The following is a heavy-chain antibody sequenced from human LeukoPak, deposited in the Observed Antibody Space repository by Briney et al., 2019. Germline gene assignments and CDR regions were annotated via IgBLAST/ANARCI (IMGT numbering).Heavy chain of an antibody. CDR3: ARDQEMATSWDYYYYYMDV. Sequence: GGSLRLSCAASGFTFSSYWMHWVRQAPGRGLVWVSRISNDGGNTSYADSVKGRFTISRDNAKNTLYLQMNSLRVEDTAVYYCARDQEMATSWDYYYYYMDVWGKGTTVTVSS. CDR1: GFTFSSYW. D-gene: IGHD5-24*01. V-gene: IGHV3-74*01. CDR2: ISNDGGNT. J-gene: IGHJ6*03.